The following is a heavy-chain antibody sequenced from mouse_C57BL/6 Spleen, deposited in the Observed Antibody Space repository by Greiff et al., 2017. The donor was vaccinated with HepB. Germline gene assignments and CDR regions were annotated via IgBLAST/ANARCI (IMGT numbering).Heavy chain of an antibody. CDR1: GFTFSDYY. CDR3: ARYYGSSYWYFDV. V-gene: IGHV5-16*01. D-gene: IGHD1-1*01. CDR2: INDDGSST. J-gene: IGHJ1*03. Sequence: EVQLVESEGGLVQPGSSMKLSCTASGFTFSDYYMAWVRQVPEKGLEWVANINDDGSSTYYLDSLKSRFIISRDNAKNILYLQMSSLKSEDTATYYCARYYGSSYWYFDVWGTGTTVTVSS.